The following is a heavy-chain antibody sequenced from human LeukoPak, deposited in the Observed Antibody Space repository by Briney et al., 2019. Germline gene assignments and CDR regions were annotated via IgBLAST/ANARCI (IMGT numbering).Heavy chain of an antibody. J-gene: IGHJ3*02. CDR1: GGSISSYY. CDR3: ARDSLTTRGAFDI. Sequence: ASETLSLTCTVSGGSISSYYWSWIRQPPGKGLEWIGYIYYSGSTNYNPSLKSRVTMSVDTSKNQFSLKLSSVTAADTAVYYCARDSLTTRGAFDIWGQGTMVTVSS. D-gene: IGHD4-11*01. CDR2: IYYSGST. V-gene: IGHV4-59*12.